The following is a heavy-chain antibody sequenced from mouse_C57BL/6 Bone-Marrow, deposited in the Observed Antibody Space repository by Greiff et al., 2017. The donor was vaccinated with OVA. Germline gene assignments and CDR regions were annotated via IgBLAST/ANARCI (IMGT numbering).Heavy chain of an antibody. J-gene: IGHJ2*01. CDR1: GYTFTSYG. Sequence: QVQLQQSGAELARPGASVKLSCKASGYTFTSYGISWVKQRPGQGLEWIGEIYPRGGNTYYNEKFKGKATLTADKSSSTAYMELRSLTSEDSAVYFCARSGDYDGLDYWGQGTTLTVSS. CDR2: IYPRGGNT. D-gene: IGHD2-4*01. V-gene: IGHV1-81*01. CDR3: ARSGDYDGLDY.